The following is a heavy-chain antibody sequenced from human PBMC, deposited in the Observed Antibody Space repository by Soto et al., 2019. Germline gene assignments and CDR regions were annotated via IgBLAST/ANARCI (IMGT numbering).Heavy chain of an antibody. D-gene: IGHD2-15*01. CDR2: IYYSGST. Sequence: PSETLSLTCTVSGGSISSGGYYWSWIRQHPGKGLEWIGYIYYSGSTYYNPSLKSRVTLSVDTSKNQFSLKLSSVTAADTAVYYCARDAGYCSGGSCYRRVDYWGQGTLVTVSS. CDR1: GGSISSGGYY. J-gene: IGHJ4*02. V-gene: IGHV4-31*03. CDR3: ARDAGYCSGGSCYRRVDY.